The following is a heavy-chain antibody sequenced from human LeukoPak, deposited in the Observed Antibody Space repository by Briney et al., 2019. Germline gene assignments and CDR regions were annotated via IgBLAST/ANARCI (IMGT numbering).Heavy chain of an antibody. CDR1: GGTFSSYA. D-gene: IGHD6-6*01. Sequence: ASVKVSCKASGGTFSSYAISWVRQAPGQGLEWMGWISAYNGNTNYAQKLQGRVTMTTDTSTSTAYMELRSLRSDDTAVYYCARARSIAARLGYWGQGTLVTVSS. CDR2: ISAYNGNT. CDR3: ARARSIAARLGY. J-gene: IGHJ4*02. V-gene: IGHV1-18*01.